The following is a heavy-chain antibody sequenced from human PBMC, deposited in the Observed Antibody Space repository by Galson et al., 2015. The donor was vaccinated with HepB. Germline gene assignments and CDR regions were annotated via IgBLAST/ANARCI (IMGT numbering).Heavy chain of an antibody. CDR3: ANGFLKMATIVY. D-gene: IGHD5-24*01. Sequence: SLRLSCAASGFTFSSYAMSWVRQAPGKGLEWVSSISGIGGSTYYADSVKGRFTISRDNSKNTLYLQMNSLRAEDTAVYYCANGFLKMATIVYWGQGTLVTVSS. CDR1: GFTFSSYA. CDR2: ISGIGGST. J-gene: IGHJ4*02. V-gene: IGHV3-23*01.